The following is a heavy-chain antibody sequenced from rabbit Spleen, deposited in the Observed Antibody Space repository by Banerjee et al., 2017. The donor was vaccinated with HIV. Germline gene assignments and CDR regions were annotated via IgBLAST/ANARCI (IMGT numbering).Heavy chain of an antibody. Sequence: QEQLVEYGGGLVQPTGSLTLTCKASGFSFGDRDVMCWVRQAPGKGLEWIACINAVTGKSVYASWAKGRFTISKTSSTTVTLQVTSLTTADTATYFCARAPDSGYWAVAFNLWGPGTLVTVS. CDR1: GFSFGDRDV. D-gene: IGHD1-1*01. CDR2: INAVTGKS. V-gene: IGHV1S45*01. CDR3: ARAPDSGYWAVAFNL. J-gene: IGHJ4*01.